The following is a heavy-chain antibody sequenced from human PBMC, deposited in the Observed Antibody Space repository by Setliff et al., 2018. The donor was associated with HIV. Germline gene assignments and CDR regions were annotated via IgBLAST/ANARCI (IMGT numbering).Heavy chain of an antibody. V-gene: IGHV4-39*07. Sequence: PSETLSLTCTVSGGSISSSSYYWGWIRQPPGKGLEWIGSIYYSGSTYYTPSLKSRGTISVDTSMNQFSRNLSSVTAADTAVYYCARDPGVRGVIMGPDYWGQGTRVTVSS. CDR1: GGSISSSSYY. CDR2: IYYSGST. J-gene: IGHJ4*02. CDR3: ARDPGVRGVIMGPDY. D-gene: IGHD3-10*01.